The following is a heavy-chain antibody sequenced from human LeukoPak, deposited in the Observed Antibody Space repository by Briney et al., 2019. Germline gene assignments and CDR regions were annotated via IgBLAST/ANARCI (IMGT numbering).Heavy chain of an antibody. J-gene: IGHJ4*02. CDR1: GGTFSSYA. D-gene: IGHD2-21*02. CDR3: ARENSDCGGDCRHFDY. V-gene: IGHV1-69*04. CDR2: IIPIFGIA. Sequence: GASVKVSSKASGGTFSSYAISWVRQAPGQGLEWMGRIIPIFGIANYAQKFQGRVTITADKSTSTAYMELSSLRSEDTAVYYCARENSDCGGDCRHFDYWGQGTLVTVSS.